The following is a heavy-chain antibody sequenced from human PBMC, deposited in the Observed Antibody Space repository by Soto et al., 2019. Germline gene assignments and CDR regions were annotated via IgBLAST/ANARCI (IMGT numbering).Heavy chain of an antibody. CDR3: ASAYYDFWSGYRSWFDP. J-gene: IGHJ5*02. D-gene: IGHD3-3*01. CDR2: INHSGST. Sequence: QVQLQQWGAGLLKPSETLSLTCAVYGGSFSGYYWSWIRQPPGKGLEWIGEINHSGSTNYNPSLKNRVTIPVDTSKNQFTLKLSSVTAADTAVYYCASAYYDFWSGYRSWFDPWGQGTLVTVSS. CDR1: GGSFSGYY. V-gene: IGHV4-34*01.